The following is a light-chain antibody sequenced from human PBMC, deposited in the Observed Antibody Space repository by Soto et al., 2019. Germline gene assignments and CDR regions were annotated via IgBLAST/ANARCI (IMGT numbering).Light chain of an antibody. CDR2: AAS. CDR3: QQSYNSPQT. CDR1: QNITNN. J-gene: IGKJ1*01. Sequence: DIQMTQSPSSLSASIGDRVTITCQASQNITNNLNWYQLKPGKPPRLLIYAASSLQSGVPSRFSGSGSGTDFTLTISSLQPEDFATYSCQQSYNSPQTFGQGTKVDI. V-gene: IGKV1-39*01.